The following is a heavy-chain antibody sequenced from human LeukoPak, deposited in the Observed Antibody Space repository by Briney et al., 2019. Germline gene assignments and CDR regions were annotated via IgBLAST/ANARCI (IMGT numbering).Heavy chain of an antibody. CDR1: GGTFSSYA. CDR2: IIPIFGTA. J-gene: IGHJ4*02. Sequence: GASVKVSCKASGGTFSSYAISWVRQAPGQGLEWMGGIIPIFGTANYAQKFQGRVTITADESTSTAYVGLSSLRSEDTAVYYCLKSSPYPSMTTVDYWGQGTLVTVSS. V-gene: IGHV1-69*01. D-gene: IGHD4-17*01. CDR3: LKSSPYPSMTTVDY.